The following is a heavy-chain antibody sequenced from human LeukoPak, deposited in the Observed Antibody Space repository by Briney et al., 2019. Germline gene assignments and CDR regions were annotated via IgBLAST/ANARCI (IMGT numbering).Heavy chain of an antibody. J-gene: IGHJ4*02. CDR1: GYTYINYG. V-gene: IGHV1-18*01. CDR2: ISTYNGNT. Sequence: GASVKVSCKASGYTYINYGISWVRQAPGQGLEWMGWISTYNGNTLYAQKFQGRVTLTTDTSTTTSFMEVRSLTSDDTAVYYCVRDLREYSSGWGQWGFDYWGQGTLVTVSS. CDR3: VRDLREYSSGWGQWGFDY. D-gene: IGHD6-19*01.